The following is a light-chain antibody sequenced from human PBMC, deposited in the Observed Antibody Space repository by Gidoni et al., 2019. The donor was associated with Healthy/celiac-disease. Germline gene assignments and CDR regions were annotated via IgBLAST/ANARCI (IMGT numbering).Light chain of an antibody. V-gene: IGKV1-27*01. J-gene: IGKJ1*01. CDR2: AAS. CDR3: LQYNSSPRT. Sequence: DSQRSQCPSSLSASVGDRVTITCRARQGISNYLAWYQQKPGKVPKLLIYAASTLQSGVPSRFSGSGSGTDFTLTISSLQPEDVATYYCLQYNSSPRTFGQGTKVEIK. CDR1: QGISNY.